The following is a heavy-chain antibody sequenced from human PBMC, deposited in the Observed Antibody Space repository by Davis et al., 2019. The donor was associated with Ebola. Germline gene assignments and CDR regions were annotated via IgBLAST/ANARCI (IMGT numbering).Heavy chain of an antibody. Sequence: GESLKISCAASGFAFSNFAMHWVRQAPGKGLEFVAGITGNGGFTYYADSVKGRFTISRDNSINTLYLQVGSVRAEDMAVYYCARAPRENYYDLYFDLWGRGTRVTVSS. D-gene: IGHD3-22*01. J-gene: IGHJ2*01. CDR3: ARAPRENYYDLYFDL. CDR2: ITGNGGFT. CDR1: GFAFSNFA. V-gene: IGHV3-64*02.